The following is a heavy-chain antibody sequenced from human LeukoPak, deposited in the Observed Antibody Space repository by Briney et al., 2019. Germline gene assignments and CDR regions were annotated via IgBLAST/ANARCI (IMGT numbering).Heavy chain of an antibody. V-gene: IGHV3-30-3*01. D-gene: IGHD3-10*01. CDR1: GFTVSSYA. Sequence: GGSLRLSCAASGFTVSSYAMHWVRQAPGKGLEWVAVISYDGSNKYYADSVKGRFTISRDNAKNTLYLQMNSLRAEDTAVYYCARHLNYYLDYWGQGTLVTVSS. CDR3: ARHLNYYLDY. CDR2: ISYDGSNK. J-gene: IGHJ4*02.